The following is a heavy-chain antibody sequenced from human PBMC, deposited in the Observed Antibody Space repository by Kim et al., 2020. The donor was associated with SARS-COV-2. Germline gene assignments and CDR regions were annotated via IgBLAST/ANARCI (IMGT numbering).Heavy chain of an antibody. CDR1: GFTFSDYY. V-gene: IGHV3-11*04. CDR3: ARDRDPEYCSSTSCYYYYGMDV. J-gene: IGHJ6*02. CDR2: ISSSGSTI. D-gene: IGHD2-2*01. Sequence: GGSLRLSCAASGFTFSDYYMSWIRQAPGKGLEWVSYISSSGSTIYYADSVKGRFTISRDNAKNSLYLQMNSLRAEDTAVYYCARDRDPEYCSSTSCYYYYGMDVWGQGTTVTVSS.